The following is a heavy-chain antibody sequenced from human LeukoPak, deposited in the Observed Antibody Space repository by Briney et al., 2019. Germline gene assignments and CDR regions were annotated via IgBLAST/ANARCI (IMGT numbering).Heavy chain of an antibody. CDR1: GGSFSGYY. V-gene: IGHV4-34*01. Sequence: SETLSLTCAVYGGSFSGYYWSWLRQPPGKGLEWLGEINHSGSTNYNPSLKSRVTISVDTSKNQFSLKLSSVTAADTAVYYCARQASWYYYAPWAFDIWGQGTMVTVSS. CDR2: INHSGST. D-gene: IGHD3-10*01. J-gene: IGHJ3*02. CDR3: ARQASWYYYAPWAFDI.